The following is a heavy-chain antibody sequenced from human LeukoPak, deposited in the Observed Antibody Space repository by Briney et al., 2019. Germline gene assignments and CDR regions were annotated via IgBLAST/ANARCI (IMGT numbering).Heavy chain of an antibody. J-gene: IGHJ3*02. CDR3: AKQPYYYGSGSYYKGAFDI. CDR1: GFRFNNYG. CDR2: IRYDGSNK. V-gene: IGHV3-30*02. D-gene: IGHD3-10*01. Sequence: PGGSLRLSCAASGFRFNNYGMHWVRQAPGKGLEWVAFIRYDGSNKYYADSVKGRFTISRDNSKNTLYLQMNSLRAEDTAVYYCAKQPYYYGSGSYYKGAFDIWGQGTMVTVSS.